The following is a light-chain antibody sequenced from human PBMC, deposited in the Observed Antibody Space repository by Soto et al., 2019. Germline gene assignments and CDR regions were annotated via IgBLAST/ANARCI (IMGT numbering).Light chain of an antibody. Sequence: DIQMTQSPSSLSASVGDRVTITCRASQGIRNYLAWFQQKPGKAPESLIYDASSLHSGVPSKFTGSGSGTDFTLTISSLQPEDFATYYCQHYYAYPFTFGQGTKLEI. CDR1: QGIRNY. J-gene: IGKJ2*01. CDR3: QHYYAYPFT. V-gene: IGKV1-16*02. CDR2: DAS.